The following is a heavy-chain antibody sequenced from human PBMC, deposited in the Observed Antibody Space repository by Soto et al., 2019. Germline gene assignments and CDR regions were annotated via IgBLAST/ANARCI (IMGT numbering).Heavy chain of an antibody. CDR1: GGSISSYY. CDR3: ARDRTTVTTRYSYYGMDV. V-gene: IGHV4-59*12. J-gene: IGHJ6*02. Sequence: SETLSLTCTVSGGSISSYYWSWIRQPPGKGLEWIGYIYHSGSTNYNPSLKSRVTISVDTSKNQFSLKLSSVTAADTAVYYCARDRTTVTTRYSYYGMDVWGQGTTVTVSS. D-gene: IGHD4-17*01. CDR2: IYHSGST.